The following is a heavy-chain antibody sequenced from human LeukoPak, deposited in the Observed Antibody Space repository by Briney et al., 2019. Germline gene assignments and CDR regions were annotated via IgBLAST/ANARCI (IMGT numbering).Heavy chain of an antibody. CDR2: ISWNSGSI. CDR1: GFTFDDYA. D-gene: IGHD7-27*01. CDR3: ASLPGR. J-gene: IGHJ1*01. V-gene: IGHV3-9*01. Sequence: GGSLRLSCAASGFTFDDYAMHWVRQAPEKGLEWVSGISWNSGSIGYADSVKGRFTISRDNAKNSLYLQMNSLRAEDTALYYCASLPGRWGQGTLATVSS.